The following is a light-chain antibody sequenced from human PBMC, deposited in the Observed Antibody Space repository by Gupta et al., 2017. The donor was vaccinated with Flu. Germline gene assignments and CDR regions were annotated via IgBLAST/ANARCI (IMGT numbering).Light chain of an antibody. Sequence: GTSSDVGGYNYVSWYQQHPGKAPKLIIYDVNKRPSGVPDRFSGSKSGNTASLTVSGLLAEDEADYYCCSYGGSKFFGGGTKLTVL. CDR2: DVN. CDR3: CSYGGSKF. CDR1: SSDVGGYNY. V-gene: IGLV2-8*01. J-gene: IGLJ2*01.